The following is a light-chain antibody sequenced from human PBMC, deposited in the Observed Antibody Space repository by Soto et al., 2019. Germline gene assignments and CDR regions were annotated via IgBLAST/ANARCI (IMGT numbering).Light chain of an antibody. Sequence: DIQMTQSPSTLSASVGDRVTITCRASQNIRSWLAWYQQKPGKAPRLLIYKASSLASGVPSRFSGSGSGTEFTLTISSLQPEDVATYHCQQHTTFGQGTKVEI. V-gene: IGKV1-5*03. CDR2: KAS. CDR1: QNIRSW. J-gene: IGKJ1*01. CDR3: QQHTT.